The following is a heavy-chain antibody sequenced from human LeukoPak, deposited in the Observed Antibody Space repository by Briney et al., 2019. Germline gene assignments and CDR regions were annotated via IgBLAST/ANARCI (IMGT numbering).Heavy chain of an antibody. CDR3: ARLVEVAGRLDY. CDR2: IYPGDSDT. CDR1: GYSFTSYW. J-gene: IGHJ4*02. D-gene: IGHD6-19*01. Sequence: HGESLKISCKGSGYSFTSYWIGWVRQMPGKGLEGMGIIYPGDSDTRYSPSFQGQVTISADKSISTAYLQWSRLKASDTAMYYCARLVEVAGRLDYWGQGTPAIVSS. V-gene: IGHV5-51*01.